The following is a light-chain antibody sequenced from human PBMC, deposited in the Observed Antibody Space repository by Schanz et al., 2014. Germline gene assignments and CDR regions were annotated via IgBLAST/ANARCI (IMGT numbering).Light chain of an antibody. V-gene: IGKV3-11*01. CDR3: QQRDSWPSRRVT. CDR2: GAS. J-gene: IGKJ4*01. Sequence: EIVLTQSPATLSLSPGERVTLSCRASQSVSSNLAWYQQKPGQAPRLLIYGASTRATGIPARFSGSGSGTEFTLTISSLEPEDFAVYYCQQRDSWPSRRVTFGGGTKVEIK. CDR1: QSVSSN.